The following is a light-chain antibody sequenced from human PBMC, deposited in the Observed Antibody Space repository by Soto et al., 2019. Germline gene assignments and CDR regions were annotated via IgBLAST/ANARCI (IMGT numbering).Light chain of an antibody. Sequence: DIQMTQSPSTLSASVGDRVTITCRASQSISSWLAWYQKKPGKAPNLLIYKTSSLESGVPSRFSGSGSGTEFTLTVNSLQPADFATYYCQQYDSYPLTFGGGTKVEIK. J-gene: IGKJ4*01. V-gene: IGKV1-5*03. CDR1: QSISSW. CDR2: KTS. CDR3: QQYDSYPLT.